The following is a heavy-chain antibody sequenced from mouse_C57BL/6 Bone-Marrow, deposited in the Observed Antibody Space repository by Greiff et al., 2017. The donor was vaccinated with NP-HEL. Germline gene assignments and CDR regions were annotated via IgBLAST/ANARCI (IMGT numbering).Heavy chain of an antibody. Sequence: EVNVVESGPGLAKPSQTLSLTCSVTGYSITSDYWNWIRKFPGNKLEYMGYISYSGSTYYNPSLKSRISITRDTSKNQYYLQLNSVTTEDTATYYCARYPIYYGYDVGYFDVWGTGTTVTVSS. D-gene: IGHD2-2*01. CDR2: ISYSGST. CDR3: ARYPIYYGYDVGYFDV. CDR1: GYSITSDY. J-gene: IGHJ1*03. V-gene: IGHV3-8*01.